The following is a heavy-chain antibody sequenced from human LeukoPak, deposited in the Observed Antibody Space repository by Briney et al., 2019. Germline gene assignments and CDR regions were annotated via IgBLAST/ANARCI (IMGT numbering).Heavy chain of an antibody. CDR2: IWYDGSNG. D-gene: IGHD7-27*01. CDR1: GFTFNTNG. CDR3: VKDMGKMYMSAMDL. V-gene: IGHV3-30*02. J-gene: IGHJ6*03. Sequence: GGSLSLSCAASGFTFNTNGMNWVRQAPGKGLEWVSFIWYDGSNGHYPESVKGRFTISRGNSRNMVYLQMNSLRPEDTAVYYCVKDMGKMYMSAMDLWGKGTTVTVSS.